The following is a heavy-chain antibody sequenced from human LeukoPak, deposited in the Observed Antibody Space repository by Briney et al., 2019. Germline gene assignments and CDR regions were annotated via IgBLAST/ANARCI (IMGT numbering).Heavy chain of an antibody. CDR2: INDNGDGT. CDR1: GFTFSSYA. CDR3: ARDLLAVTTGGATY. V-gene: IGHV3-23*01. Sequence: PGGSLRLSCAASGFTFSSYAMSWVRQAPGKGLKWVSTINDNGDGTYYADSVKGRFTISRDNSYNTVSLQMNSLRAEDTAVYYCARDLLAVTTGGATYWGQGTLVTVSS. J-gene: IGHJ4*02. D-gene: IGHD4-17*01.